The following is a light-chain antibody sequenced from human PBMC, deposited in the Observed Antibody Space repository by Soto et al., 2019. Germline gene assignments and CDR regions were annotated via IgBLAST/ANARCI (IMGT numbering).Light chain of an antibody. Sequence: EIVLTQSPATLSLSPGDRASLSCRASQSVSSYLAWYQQKPGQAPRLLIYSASIRAAATPARFSGSGAGTNFSLTISSLQSEDFAVYYCQQHDKLPPAFGQGTKVDI. J-gene: IGKJ1*01. CDR3: QQHDKLPPA. V-gene: IGKV3-11*01. CDR2: SAS. CDR1: QSVSSY.